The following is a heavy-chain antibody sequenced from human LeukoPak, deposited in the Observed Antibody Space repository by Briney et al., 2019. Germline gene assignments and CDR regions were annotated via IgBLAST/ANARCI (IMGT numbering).Heavy chain of an antibody. J-gene: IGHJ4*02. Sequence: ASVKVSCKFSGYTLTELSMHWVRQAPGKGLEWMGGFDPEGGETIYAQKFQGRVTMTEDTATDTAYMELSSLRSEDTAVYYCATDLYYSLDYWGQGTLVTVSS. CDR1: GYTLTELS. CDR3: ATDLYYSLDY. D-gene: IGHD3-10*01. V-gene: IGHV1-24*01. CDR2: FDPEGGET.